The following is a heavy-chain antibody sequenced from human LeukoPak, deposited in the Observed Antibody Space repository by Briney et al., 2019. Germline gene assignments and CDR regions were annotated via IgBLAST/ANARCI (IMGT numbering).Heavy chain of an antibody. J-gene: IGHJ4*02. CDR1: GFTFSTYS. Sequence: GGSLRLSCAASGFTFSTYSMNWVRQAPGKGLEWVSDIDSGSNNIHYADSVKGRFTISRDDAKNSLYLQMDSLRAEDTAVYYCARGGYYGSGRYYFDYWGQGTLVTVSS. V-gene: IGHV3-48*01. CDR2: IDSGSNNI. CDR3: ARGGYYGSGRYYFDY. D-gene: IGHD3-3*01.